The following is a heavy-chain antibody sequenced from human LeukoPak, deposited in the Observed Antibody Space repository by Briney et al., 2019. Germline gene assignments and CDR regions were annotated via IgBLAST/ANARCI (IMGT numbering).Heavy chain of an antibody. Sequence: GGSLRLSCAASGFTFSSHGTHWVRQAPGKGLEWVTFLWYDGSNKYYADSVKGRFTISRDNSKNTLYLQMNTLRAEDTAVYYCARDLGYFDYWGQGTLVTVSS. J-gene: IGHJ4*02. CDR1: GFTFSSHG. V-gene: IGHV3-33*01. CDR2: LWYDGSNK. CDR3: ARDLGYFDY.